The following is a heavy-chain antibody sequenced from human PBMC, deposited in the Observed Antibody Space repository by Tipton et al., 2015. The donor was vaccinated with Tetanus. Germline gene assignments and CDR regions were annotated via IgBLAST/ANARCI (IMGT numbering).Heavy chain of an antibody. CDR2: IKQDGSEK. D-gene: IGHD3-10*01. V-gene: IGHV3-7*01. CDR3: ARVGIWFGELMNYYFDY. Sequence: GSLRLSCAASGFTFSSYWMSWVRQAPGKGLEWVANIKQDGSEKYYVDSVKGRFTISRDNAKNSLYPQMNSLRAEDTAVYYCARVGIWFGELMNYYFDYWGQGTLVTVSS. CDR1: GFTFSSYW. J-gene: IGHJ4*02.